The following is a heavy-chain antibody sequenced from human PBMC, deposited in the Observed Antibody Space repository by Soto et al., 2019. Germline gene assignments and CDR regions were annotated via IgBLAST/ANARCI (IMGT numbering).Heavy chain of an antibody. CDR3: ANYIVVVPAANRLLDV. Sequence: GGSLRLSCAASGFTFSSYWMSWVRQAPGKGLEWVANIKQDGSEKYYVNSVKGRFTISRDNAKNSLDLQMNSLRAEDTAVYYCANYIVVVPAANRLLDVWGKGTTVTVSS. J-gene: IGHJ6*04. V-gene: IGHV3-7*01. CDR1: GFTFSSYW. CDR2: IKQDGSEK. D-gene: IGHD2-2*01.